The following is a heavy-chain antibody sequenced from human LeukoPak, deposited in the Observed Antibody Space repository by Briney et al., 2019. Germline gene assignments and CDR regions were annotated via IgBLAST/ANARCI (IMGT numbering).Heavy chain of an antibody. V-gene: IGHV4-30-2*01. D-gene: IGHD2-15*01. CDR2: IYHSGST. Sequence: TSQTLSLTCAVSGGSISSGGYSWSWIRQPPGKGLEWIGYIYHSGSTYYNPSLKSRVTISVDRSKNQFSLKLSSATAADTAVYYCARVTVGYCSGGSCSDWFDPWGQGTLVTVSS. CDR3: ARVTVGYCSGGSCSDWFDP. J-gene: IGHJ5*02. CDR1: GGSISSGGYS.